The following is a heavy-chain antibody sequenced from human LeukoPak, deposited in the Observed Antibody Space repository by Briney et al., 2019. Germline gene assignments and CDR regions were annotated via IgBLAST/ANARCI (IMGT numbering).Heavy chain of an antibody. CDR3: ARGRAQEYDFWSGYYTDDAFDV. CDR1: GGSISSGGYY. D-gene: IGHD3-3*01. V-gene: IGHV4-31*03. Sequence: PSETLSLTCTVSGGSISSGGYYWSWIRQHPGKGLEWIGYIYYSGSTYYNPSLKSRVTISVDTSKNQFSLKLSSVTAADTAVYYCARGRAQEYDFWSGYYTDDAFDVWGQGTMVTVSS. J-gene: IGHJ3*01. CDR2: IYYSGST.